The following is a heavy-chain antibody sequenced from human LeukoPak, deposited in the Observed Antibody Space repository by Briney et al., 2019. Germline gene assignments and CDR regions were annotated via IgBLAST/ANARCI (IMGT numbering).Heavy chain of an antibody. V-gene: IGHV3-21*01. CDR2: ISSSSSYI. CDR1: GFTFSSYS. CDR3: AREGGLQLWGFGY. D-gene: IGHD5-18*01. J-gene: IGHJ4*02. Sequence: GGSLRLSCAASGFTFSSYSMNWVRQAPGKGLEWVSSISSSSSYIYYADSVKGRFTISRDNDKNALYLQMNSLRAEDTAVYYCAREGGLQLWGFGYWGQGTLVTVSS.